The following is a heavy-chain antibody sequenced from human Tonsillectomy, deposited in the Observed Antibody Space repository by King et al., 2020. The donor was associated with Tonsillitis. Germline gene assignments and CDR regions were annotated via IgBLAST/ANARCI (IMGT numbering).Heavy chain of an antibody. Sequence: VQLVESGGGLVQPGGSLRLSCAASGFTFSSYAMNWVRQAPGKGLEWVSGISGRGGSTYYADSVKGRFTISRDNSKNTLYLLMNSLRAEDTAVYYCANGLRFLEWAPDYWGQGTLVTVSS. J-gene: IGHJ4*02. CDR2: ISGRGGST. CDR3: ANGLRFLEWAPDY. CDR1: GFTFSSYA. D-gene: IGHD3-3*01. V-gene: IGHV3-23*04.